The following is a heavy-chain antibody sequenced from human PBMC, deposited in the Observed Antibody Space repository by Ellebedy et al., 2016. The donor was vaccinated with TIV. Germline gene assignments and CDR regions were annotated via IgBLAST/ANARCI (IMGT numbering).Heavy chain of an antibody. CDR3: ARVPFMHGYYFDY. Sequence: PGGSLRLSCAASGFTFSSYSMNWVRQAPGKGLEWVSSISSSSSYIYYADSVKGRFTISRDNAKNSLYLQMNSLRAEDTAVYYCARVPFMHGYYFDYWGQGTLVTVSS. J-gene: IGHJ4*02. V-gene: IGHV3-21*01. CDR2: ISSSSSYI. CDR1: GFTFSSYS. D-gene: IGHD3-16*01.